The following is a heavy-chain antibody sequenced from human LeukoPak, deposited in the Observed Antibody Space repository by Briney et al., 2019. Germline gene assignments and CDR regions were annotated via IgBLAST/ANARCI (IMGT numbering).Heavy chain of an antibody. J-gene: IGHJ4*02. CDR2: INPNSGGT. CDR1: GYTFTGYY. Sequence: GASVKVSCKASGYTFTGYYMHRVRQAPGQGLEWMGWINPNSGGTNYAQKFQGRVTMTRDTSISAAYMELSRLRSDDTAVYYCARVPRMPHKTGLFDYWGQGTLVTVSS. CDR3: ARVPRMPHKTGLFDY. D-gene: IGHD7-27*01. V-gene: IGHV1-2*02.